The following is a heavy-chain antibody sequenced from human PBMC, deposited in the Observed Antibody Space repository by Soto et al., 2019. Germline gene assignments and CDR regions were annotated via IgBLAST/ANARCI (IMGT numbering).Heavy chain of an antibody. J-gene: IGHJ6*02. V-gene: IGHV3-30-3*01. CDR1: GFTFSSYA. CDR3: ARERPTIFGDYYYYGMDV. CDR2: ISYDGSNK. Sequence: ESGGGVVQPGRSLRLSCAASGFTFSSYAMHWVRQAPGKGLEWVAVISYDGSNKYYADSVKGRFTISRDNSKNTLYLQMNSLRAEDTAVYYCARERPTIFGDYYYYGMDVWGQGTTVTVSS. D-gene: IGHD3-3*01.